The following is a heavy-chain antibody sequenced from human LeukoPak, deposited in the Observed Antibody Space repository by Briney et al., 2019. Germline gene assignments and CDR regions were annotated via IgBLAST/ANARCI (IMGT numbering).Heavy chain of an antibody. V-gene: IGHV3-30*18. J-gene: IGHJ4*02. CDR2: ISYDGSNQ. CDR1: GFTFSSCG. D-gene: IGHD3-22*01. Sequence: GGSLRLSCAASGFTFSSCGMHWVRQAPGKGLEWVAIISYDGSNQFYADSVKGRFTISRDNSKNTLYLQMHSLRAEDTAVYYCAKEGYYYDSSGYSHYFDHWGQGTLVTVSS. CDR3: AKEGYYYDSSGYSHYFDH.